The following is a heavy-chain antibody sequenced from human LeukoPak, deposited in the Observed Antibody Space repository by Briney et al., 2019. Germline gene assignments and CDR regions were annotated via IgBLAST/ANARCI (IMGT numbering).Heavy chain of an antibody. D-gene: IGHD1-1*01. CDR1: GFTFSSYG. CDR2: IWYDGSNK. V-gene: IGHV3-33*01. J-gene: IGHJ6*02. Sequence: GGSLRPSCAASGFTFSSYGMHWVRQAPGKGLEWVAVIWYDGSNKYYADSVKGRFTISRDNSKNTLYLQMNSLRAEDTAVYYCARDATTTPYYGMDVWGQGTTVTVSS. CDR3: ARDATTTPYYGMDV.